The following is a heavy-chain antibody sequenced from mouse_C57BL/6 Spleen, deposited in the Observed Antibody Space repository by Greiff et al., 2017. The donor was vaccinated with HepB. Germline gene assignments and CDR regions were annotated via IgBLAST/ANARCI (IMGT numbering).Heavy chain of an antibody. J-gene: IGHJ4*01. CDR1: GYTFTSYW. V-gene: IGHV1-69*01. CDR3: ARLSSASGDY. D-gene: IGHD6-2*01. CDR2: IDPSDSYT. Sequence: VQLQQPGAELVMPGASVKLSCKASGYTFTSYWMHWVKQRPGQGLEWIGEIDPSDSYTNYNQKFKGKSTLTVDKSSSTAYLQLSSLTSEDSAVYYGARLSSASGDYWGQGTSVTVSS.